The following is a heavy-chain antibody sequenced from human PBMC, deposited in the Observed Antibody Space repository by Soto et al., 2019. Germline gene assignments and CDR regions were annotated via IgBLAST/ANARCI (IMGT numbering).Heavy chain of an antibody. D-gene: IGHD3-10*01. J-gene: IGHJ4*02. CDR3: ARDRRYFGSGSYYPYYFDY. CDR2: VYYTGSA. V-gene: IGHV4-61*08. CDR1: GDYVSSAGHY. Sequence: ASETLSLTCTVSGDYVSSAGHYWSWIRQPPGKGLEWIGDVYYTGSAKYNPSLKSRVTISLDTSKNQFSLTLNSVTAADTAVYYCARDRRYFGSGSYYPYYFDYWGQGTLVTVSS.